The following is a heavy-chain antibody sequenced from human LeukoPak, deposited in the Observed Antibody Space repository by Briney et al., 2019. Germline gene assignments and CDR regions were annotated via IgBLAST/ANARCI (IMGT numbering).Heavy chain of an antibody. CDR2: INHSGST. V-gene: IGHV4-34*01. CDR1: GGSFSGYY. D-gene: IGHD1-1*01. CDR3: ARANWNYYYYYYMDV. J-gene: IGHJ6*03. Sequence: SETLSLTCAVHGGSFSGYYWSWIRQPPGKRLEWIGEINHSGSTNYNPSLKSRVTISVDTSKNQFSLKLSSVTAADTAVYYCARANWNYYYYYYMDVWGKGTTVTVSS.